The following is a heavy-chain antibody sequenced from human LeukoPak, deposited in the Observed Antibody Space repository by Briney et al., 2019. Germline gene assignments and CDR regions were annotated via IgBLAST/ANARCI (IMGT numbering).Heavy chain of an antibody. V-gene: IGHV1-58*02. CDR3: AAVDLWDTMGLEDAFDI. CDR1: GFTFTSSA. Sequence: TSVKVSCKASGFTFTSSAMQWVRQARGQRLEWIGWIVVGSGITNYAQKFQERVTITRDMSTSTAYMELSSLRSEDTAVYYCAAVDLWDTMGLEDAFDIWGQGTMVTVSS. D-gene: IGHD3-10*01. J-gene: IGHJ3*02. CDR2: IVVGSGIT.